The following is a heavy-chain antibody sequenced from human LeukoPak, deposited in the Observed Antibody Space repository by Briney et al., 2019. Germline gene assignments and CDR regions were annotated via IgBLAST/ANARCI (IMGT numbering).Heavy chain of an antibody. D-gene: IGHD3-3*01. CDR1: GFTFSSYS. V-gene: IGHV3-21*01. CDR2: ISSSSSYI. CDR3: ARDLAFWSGYPSN. Sequence: GGSLRLSCAASGFTFSSYSMNWVRQAPGKGLEWVSSISSSSSYIYYADSVKGRFTISRDNAKNSLYLQMNSLRDEDTAVYYCARDLAFWSGYPSNWGQGTLVTVSS. J-gene: IGHJ4*02.